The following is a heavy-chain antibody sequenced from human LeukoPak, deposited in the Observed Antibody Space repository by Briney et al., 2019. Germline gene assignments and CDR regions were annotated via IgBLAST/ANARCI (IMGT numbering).Heavy chain of an antibody. CDR3: ARSAGGWWYNWFDP. J-gene: IGHJ5*02. V-gene: IGHV1-2*02. CDR2: INPNSGGT. D-gene: IGHD2-15*01. Sequence: ASVKVSCEASGYTFTGYYMHWVRQAPGQGLEWMGWINPNSGGTNYAQKFQGRVTMTRDTSISTAYMELSRLRSDDTAVYYCARSAGGWWYNWFDPWGQGTLVTVSS. CDR1: GYTFTGYY.